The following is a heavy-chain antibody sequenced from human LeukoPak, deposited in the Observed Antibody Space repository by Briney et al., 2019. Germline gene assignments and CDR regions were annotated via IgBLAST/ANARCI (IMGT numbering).Heavy chain of an antibody. Sequence: SGTLSLTCGVSGGSITNTNYWTWVRQPPGKGLEWIGEVNLQGSTNYNPSLMGRVAISVDKSENHVSLQLTSVTAADTAVYYCAREGGPYLPLDYAGQGTLVTVSS. J-gene: IGHJ4*02. V-gene: IGHV4-4*02. CDR3: AREGGPYLPLDY. CDR2: VNLQGST. CDR1: GGSITNTNY.